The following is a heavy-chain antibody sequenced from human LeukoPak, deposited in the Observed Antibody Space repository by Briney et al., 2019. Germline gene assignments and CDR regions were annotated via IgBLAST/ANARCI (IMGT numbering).Heavy chain of an antibody. CDR3: ARDLGYYDFWSGYDPLDV. J-gene: IGHJ6*04. CDR1: GFTFSSYE. D-gene: IGHD3-3*01. Sequence: GGSLRLSCAASGFTFSSYEMNWVRQAPGKGLEWVSYISSSSSTIYYADSVKGRFTISRDNAKNSLYLQMNSLRAEDTAVYYCARDLGYYDFWSGYDPLDVWGKGTMVTVSS. CDR2: ISSSSSTI. V-gene: IGHV3-48*01.